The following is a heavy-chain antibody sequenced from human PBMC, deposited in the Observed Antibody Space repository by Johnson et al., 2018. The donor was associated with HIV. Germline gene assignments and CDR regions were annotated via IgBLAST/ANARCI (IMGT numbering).Heavy chain of an antibody. D-gene: IGHD3-10*01. Sequence: QMLLVESGGGVVQPGRSLRLSCAASGFTFSSYAMHWVRQAPGKGLEWVAVISYDGSNKYYADSVKGRFTISRDNYKNTLYLQMNSLRAEDTAVYYCARDSPGEITMVQGVIGIWGQGTMVTVSS. CDR2: ISYDGSNK. CDR3: ARDSPGEITMVQGVIGI. CDR1: GFTFSSYA. J-gene: IGHJ3*02. V-gene: IGHV3-30-3*01.